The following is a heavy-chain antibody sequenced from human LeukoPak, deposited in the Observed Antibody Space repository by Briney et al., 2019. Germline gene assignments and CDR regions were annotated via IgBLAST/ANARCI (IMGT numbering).Heavy chain of an antibody. Sequence: RRASVTVSCKASGYTFTSYGISWVRQAPGQGLEWMGWISAYNGNTNYAQKLQGRVTMTTDTSTSTAYMELRSLRSDDTAVYYCARWYYDILTGYSGFDPWGQGTLVTVSS. CDR3: ARWYYDILTGYSGFDP. J-gene: IGHJ5*02. D-gene: IGHD3-9*01. CDR1: GYTFTSYG. CDR2: ISAYNGNT. V-gene: IGHV1-18*01.